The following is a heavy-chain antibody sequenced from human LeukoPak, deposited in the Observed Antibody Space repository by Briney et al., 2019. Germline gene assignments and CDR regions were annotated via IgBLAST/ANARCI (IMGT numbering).Heavy chain of an antibody. CDR2: INPSGGST. Sequence: ASVKVSCKASGYTFTSYYMHWVRQAPGQGLEWMGIINPSGGSTSYAQKFQGRVTMTRDMSTSTAYMELRSLRSDDTAVYYCASSSGWYRGYFDYWGQGTLVTVSS. CDR1: GYTFTSYY. CDR3: ASSSGWYRGYFDY. J-gene: IGHJ4*02. V-gene: IGHV1-46*01. D-gene: IGHD6-19*01.